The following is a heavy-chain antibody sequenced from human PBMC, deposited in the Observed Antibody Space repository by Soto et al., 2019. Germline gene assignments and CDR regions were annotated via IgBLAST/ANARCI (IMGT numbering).Heavy chain of an antibody. CDR1: GGSISSSSYY. J-gene: IGHJ4*02. CDR3: ARHRITIFGVVIRGDSFDY. D-gene: IGHD3-3*01. Sequence: SETLSLTCTVYGGSISSSSYYWGWIRQPPGKGLEWIGSIYYSGSTYYNPSLKSRVTISVDTSKNQFSLKRSSVTAADTAVYYCARHRITIFGVVIRGDSFDYWGQGTLVTLSS. CDR2: IYYSGST. V-gene: IGHV4-39*01.